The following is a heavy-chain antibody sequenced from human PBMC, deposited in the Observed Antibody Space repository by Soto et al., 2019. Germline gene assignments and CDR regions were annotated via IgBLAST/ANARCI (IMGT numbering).Heavy chain of an antibody. CDR1: GFTFDDYA. CDR3: EKAHGGGDAFDI. CDR2: ISWNSGSI. J-gene: IGHJ3*02. Sequence: GGSLRLSCAASGFTFDDYAMHWVRQAPGKGLEWVSGISWNSGSIGYADSVKGRFTISRDNAKNSLYLQMNSLRAEDTALDYCEKAHGGGDAFDIWGQGKMVTVSS. D-gene: IGHD3-16*01. V-gene: IGHV3-9*01.